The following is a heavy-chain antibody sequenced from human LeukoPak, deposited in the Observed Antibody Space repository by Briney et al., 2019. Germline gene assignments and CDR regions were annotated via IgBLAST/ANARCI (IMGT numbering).Heavy chain of an antibody. V-gene: IGHV3-21*01. J-gene: IGHJ5*02. CDR1: GFTFSIYS. CDR2: ISSRSIYI. Sequence: GGSLRLSCAASGFTFSIYSMNWVRQVPGKGLEWVSAISSRSIYIFYADSVKGRFTISRDNAKNSLYLQMNSLRAEDTAVYYCARRIAAAVTNWFDPWGQGTLVTVSS. D-gene: IGHD6-13*01. CDR3: ARRIAAAVTNWFDP.